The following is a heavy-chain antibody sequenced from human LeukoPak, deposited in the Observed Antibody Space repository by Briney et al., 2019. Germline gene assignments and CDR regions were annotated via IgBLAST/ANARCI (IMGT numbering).Heavy chain of an antibody. J-gene: IGHJ4*02. CDR3: AKDGATMVRGVIIFVY. CDR1: GFTFSSYA. Sequence: GGSLRLSCAASGFTFSSYAMSWVRQAPGKGLEWVSAISGSGGSTYYADSVKGRFTISRDNSKNTLYLQMNSLRAEDTAVYYCAKDGATMVRGVIIFVYWGQGTLVTVSS. CDR2: ISGSGGST. D-gene: IGHD3-10*01. V-gene: IGHV3-23*01.